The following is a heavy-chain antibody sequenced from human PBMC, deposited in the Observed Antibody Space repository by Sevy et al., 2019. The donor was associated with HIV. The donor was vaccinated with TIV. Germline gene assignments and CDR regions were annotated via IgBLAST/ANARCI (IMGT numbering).Heavy chain of an antibody. CDR3: ARDDEPDYYYFDMDV. V-gene: IGHV3-30-3*01. J-gene: IGHJ6*02. Sequence: GSLRLSCAASGFPFSSYAMPWVRPAPGKGLEWVAVISYDGSNKYYADSVKGRFTIPRDNSKNTLYLQMDGLRAEDTALYYCARDDEPDYYYFDMDVWGQGTTVTVSS. CDR1: GFPFSSYA. CDR2: ISYDGSNK.